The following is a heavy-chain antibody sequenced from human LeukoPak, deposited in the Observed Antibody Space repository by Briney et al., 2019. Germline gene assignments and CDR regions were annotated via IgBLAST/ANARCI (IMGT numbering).Heavy chain of an antibody. V-gene: IGHV3-21*01. J-gene: IGHJ4*02. CDR2: LTSHSSYK. CDR1: GFTFSSYK. D-gene: IGHD6-6*01. CDR3: ARESEYSSNAFDY. Sequence: GGSLRLSCEASGFTFSSYKMNWVRQAPGKGLEWVSSLTSHSSYKYYADSVKGRFTISRDNANNSLYLQMNSLRAEDTAVYYCARESEYSSNAFDYCGQGTLVTVSS.